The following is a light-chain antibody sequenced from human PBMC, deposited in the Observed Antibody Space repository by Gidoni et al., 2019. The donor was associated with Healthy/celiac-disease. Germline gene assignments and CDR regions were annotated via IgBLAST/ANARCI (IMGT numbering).Light chain of an antibody. Sequence: DVVMTQSPLSLPVTLGQPASISCRSRQSLVYSDGNTYLNWFQQRPGQSPRRLIYKVSNRDSGVPDRFSGSGSGTDFTLKISRVEAEDVGVYYCMQGTHWPMWTFGQGTKLEIK. CDR3: MQGTHWPMWT. J-gene: IGKJ2*02. V-gene: IGKV2-30*01. CDR1: QSLVYSDGNTY. CDR2: KVS.